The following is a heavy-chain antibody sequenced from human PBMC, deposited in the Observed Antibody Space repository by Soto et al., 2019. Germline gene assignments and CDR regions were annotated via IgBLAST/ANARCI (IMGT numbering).Heavy chain of an antibody. Sequence: GSLRLSCAASGFTFTSYAMNWVRQAPGKGLEWVSVISGRGGSTYYADSVKGRFTISSDNPKNTLYLQMNSLRAEYTAVYYCARRSSGWYFDYWGQGTLVTVSS. D-gene: IGHD6-19*01. CDR2: ISGRGGST. J-gene: IGHJ4*02. V-gene: IGHV3-23*01. CDR1: GFTFTSYA. CDR3: ARRSSGWYFDY.